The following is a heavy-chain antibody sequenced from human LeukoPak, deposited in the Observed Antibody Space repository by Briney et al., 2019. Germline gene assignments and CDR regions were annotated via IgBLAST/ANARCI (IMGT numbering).Heavy chain of an antibody. CDR2: LDPDDGQK. CDR3: ASRSLLFATYWFFDL. Sequence: ASVKVSCKVSGYSLTQLSMQWVRQAPGRGLEFVGGLDPDDGQKIYAQNFQGRVTVTADTSTNIAYMELSSLTSEDTAVYYCASRSLLFATYWFFDLWGRGTLVSVSS. CDR1: GYSLTQLS. V-gene: IGHV1-24*01. J-gene: IGHJ2*01.